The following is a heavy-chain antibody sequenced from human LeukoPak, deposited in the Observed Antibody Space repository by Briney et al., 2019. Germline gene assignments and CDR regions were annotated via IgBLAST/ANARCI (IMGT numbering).Heavy chain of an antibody. CDR2: IYYSGST. Sequence: SETLSLTCTVSGGSISSGDYYWSWIRQPPGKGLEWSGYIYYSGSTYYNPSLKSRVTISVDTSKNQFSLKLSSVTAADTAVYYCAREGYDFWSGYYDYWGQRTLVTVSS. CDR1: GGSISSGDYY. D-gene: IGHD3-3*01. J-gene: IGHJ4*02. CDR3: AREGYDFWSGYYDY. V-gene: IGHV4-30-4*01.